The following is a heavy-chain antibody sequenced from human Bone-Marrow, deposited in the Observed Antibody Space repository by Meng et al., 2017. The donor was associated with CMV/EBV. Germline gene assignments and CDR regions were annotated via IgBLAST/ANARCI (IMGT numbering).Heavy chain of an antibody. CDR2: ISYDGSNK. CDR1: GFTFSSYA. Sequence: GESLKISCAASGFTFSSYAMHWVRQAPGKGLEWVAVISYDGSNKYYADSVKGRFTISRDNSKNTLYLQMNSLRAEDTAVYYCARDVNPSLWFGGNFDYWGQGTLGTVSS. CDR3: ARDVNPSLWFGGNFDY. J-gene: IGHJ4*02. V-gene: IGHV3-30-3*01. D-gene: IGHD3-10*01.